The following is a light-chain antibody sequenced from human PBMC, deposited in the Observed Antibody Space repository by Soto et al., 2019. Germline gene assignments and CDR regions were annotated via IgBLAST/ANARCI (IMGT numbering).Light chain of an antibody. CDR3: NSFTSSNTRL. J-gene: IGLJ2*01. CDR1: NTDIGNYNH. Sequence: QSALTQPASVSGSPGQSITISCTGTNTDIGNYNHVSWYQQHPGKAPKLLIYEVSNRPSGVSHRLSGSKSGNTASLTISGLQADDEADYYCNSFTSSNTRLFGGGTQLTVL. CDR2: EVS. V-gene: IGLV2-14*01.